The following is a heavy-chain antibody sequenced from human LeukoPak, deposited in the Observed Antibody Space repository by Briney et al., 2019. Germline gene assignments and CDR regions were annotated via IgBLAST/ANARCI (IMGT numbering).Heavy chain of an antibody. J-gene: IGHJ6*03. CDR1: GFTFNIYS. V-gene: IGHV3-48*01. D-gene: IGHD3-10*01. CDR3: ARSQDGSGSYFYYFYIDV. CDR2: ISSSSSTI. Sequence: PGGSLRLSCAASGFTFNIYSMNWVRQAPGKGLEWVSYISSSSSTIYYADSVKGLFTISRDNAKNSLYLQMNSLRAEDTAVYYCARSQDGSGSYFYYFYIDVWGKGTTV.